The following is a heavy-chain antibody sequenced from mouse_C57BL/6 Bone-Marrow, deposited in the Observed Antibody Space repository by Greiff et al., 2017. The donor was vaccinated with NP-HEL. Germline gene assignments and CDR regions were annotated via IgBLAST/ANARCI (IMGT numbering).Heavy chain of an antibody. Sequence: VQLQQPGAELVKPGASVKLSCKASGYTFTSYWMHWVKQRPGQGLEWIGMIHPNSGSTNYNEKFKSKATLTVDKSSSTAYMKLSSLTSEDSAIYYCARGLLWLRRRDYYAMGYWGQGTSVTVTA. V-gene: IGHV1-64*01. CDR1: GYTFTSYW. D-gene: IGHD2-2*01. CDR3: ARGLLWLRRRDYYAMGY. CDR2: IHPNSGST. J-gene: IGHJ4*01.